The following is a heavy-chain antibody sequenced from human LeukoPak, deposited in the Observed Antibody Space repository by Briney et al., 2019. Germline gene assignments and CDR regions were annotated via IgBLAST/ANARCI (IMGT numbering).Heavy chain of an antibody. CDR2: IYNDGRT. J-gene: IGHJ4*02. CDR3: ARVTARFDY. V-gene: IGHV3-53*01. CDR1: GFTVSNNY. Sequence: GGSLRISCAASGFTVSNNYLTWVRQAPGKGLEWVSIIYNDGRTYYADSVKGRFNISRDNSKNTLYLQMNSQRAEETSVYYCARVTARFDYWGQGTLVTVSS. D-gene: IGHD2-21*02.